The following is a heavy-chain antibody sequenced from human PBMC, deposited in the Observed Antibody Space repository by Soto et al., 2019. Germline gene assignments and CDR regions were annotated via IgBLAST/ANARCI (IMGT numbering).Heavy chain of an antibody. CDR1: GFTFDDYW. CDR2: IKKDGSER. J-gene: IGHJ5*02. D-gene: IGHD1-20*01. V-gene: IGHV3-7*01. CDR3: ARDGHNTNDVDH. Sequence: EVQLVEAGGVLVQPGGSLRLSCVAPGFTFDDYWMNWVRQAPGKGLEWVAIIKKDGSERYYVDSVKGRFTISRDNSNNSLFLQMNSLRAEATALYYCARDGHNTNDVDHWGQGTLVTVSS.